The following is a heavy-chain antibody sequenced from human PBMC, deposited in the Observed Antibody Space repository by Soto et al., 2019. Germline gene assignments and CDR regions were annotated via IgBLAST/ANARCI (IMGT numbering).Heavy chain of an antibody. D-gene: IGHD6-6*01. CDR3: AKEKYGGSSPPAGAFDI. CDR2: ISGSGGST. J-gene: IGHJ3*02. Sequence: GGSLRLSCAASGFTFSSYAMSWVRQAPGKGLEWVSAISGSGGSTYYADSVKGRFTISRDNSKNTLYLQMNSLRAEDAAVYYGAKEKYGGSSPPAGAFDIWGQGTMVTVSS. CDR1: GFTFSSYA. V-gene: IGHV3-23*01.